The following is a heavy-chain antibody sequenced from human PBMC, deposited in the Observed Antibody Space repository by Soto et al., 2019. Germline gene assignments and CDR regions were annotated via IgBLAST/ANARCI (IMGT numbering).Heavy chain of an antibody. J-gene: IGHJ3*02. CDR3: ARDREVVVTAMDAFDI. Sequence: QVQLVQSGAEVKKPGASVKVSCKASGYTFTSYAMHWVRQAPGQRLEWMGWINAGNGNTKYSQKFQGRVTITRDTSASTAYMELSSLRSEDTAVYYCARDREVVVTAMDAFDIWGQGTMVTVSS. D-gene: IGHD2-21*02. V-gene: IGHV1-3*01. CDR2: INAGNGNT. CDR1: GYTFTSYA.